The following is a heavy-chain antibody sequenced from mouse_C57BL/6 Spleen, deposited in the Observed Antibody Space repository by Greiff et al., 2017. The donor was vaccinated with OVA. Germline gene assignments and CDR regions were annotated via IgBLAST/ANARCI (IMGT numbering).Heavy chain of an antibody. J-gene: IGHJ2*01. D-gene: IGHD4-1*01. V-gene: IGHV1-64*01. CDR1: GFNFTSYW. CDR3: ARTWDECD. Sequence: QVQLQQPGAELVKPGASVKLSCKASGFNFTSYWMHWVKQRPGQGLEWIGLIHPKSGSTDYNEKFKSKATLTVDKSSSTAYMQLSSLTSEDSAVNYSARTWDECDWGQGTTLTVAS. CDR2: IHPKSGST.